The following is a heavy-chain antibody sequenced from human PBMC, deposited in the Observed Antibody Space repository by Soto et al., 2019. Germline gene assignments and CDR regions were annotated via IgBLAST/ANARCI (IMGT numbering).Heavy chain of an antibody. CDR3: ARETPSFDS. CDR2: VRTISSAI. CDR1: GFTFSDYP. Sequence: GGSLRLSCAASGFTFSDYPMNWVRQAPGKGLEWVSSVRTISSAIYFADSVRGRFTISRDNARNSLYLQMTSLRDEDTAVYYCARETPSFDSWGQGTLVTVSS. D-gene: IGHD2-15*01. V-gene: IGHV3-48*02. J-gene: IGHJ4*02.